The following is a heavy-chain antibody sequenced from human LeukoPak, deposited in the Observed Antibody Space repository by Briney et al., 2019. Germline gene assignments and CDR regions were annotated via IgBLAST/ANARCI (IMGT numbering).Heavy chain of an antibody. D-gene: IGHD2-2*01. CDR3: ARGVPDLTFDY. CDR1: GGTFSSYA. CDR2: IIPIFGTA. V-gene: IGHV1-69*06. Sequence: GSSVRVSCKASGGTFSSYAISWVRQAPGQGLEWMGGIIPIFGTANYAQKFQGRVTITADKSTSTAYMELSSLRSEDTAVYYCARGVPDLTFDYWGQGTLVTVPS. J-gene: IGHJ4*02.